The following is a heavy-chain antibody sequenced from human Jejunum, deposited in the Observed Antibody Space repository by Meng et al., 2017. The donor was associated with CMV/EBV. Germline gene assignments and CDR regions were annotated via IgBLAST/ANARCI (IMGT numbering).Heavy chain of an antibody. CDR2: VYYSGSA. V-gene: IGHV4-59*02. D-gene: IGHD1-1*01. CDR3: ARGVGHATNNSLDS. Sequence: VSGDSVRSHYWSWIRQPPGKGLEWMGYVYYSGSATYSPSLRSRITISIDTSRNQFSLNLRSVTAADTAMYFCARGVGHATNNSLDSWGQGTLVTVSS. CDR1: GDSVRSHY. J-gene: IGHJ4*02.